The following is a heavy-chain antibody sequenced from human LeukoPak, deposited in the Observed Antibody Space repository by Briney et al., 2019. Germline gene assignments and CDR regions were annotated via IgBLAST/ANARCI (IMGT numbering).Heavy chain of an antibody. J-gene: IGHJ6*03. Sequence: GGSLRLSCAASGFTLSNAWMSWVRQGPGKGLEWVSAISVSGNTYHADSVKGRFTISRDNSKNTLYLQMNSLRAEGTAVYYCAREGPIQLWLHYYYYMDVWGKGTTVTVSS. CDR2: ISVSGNT. CDR3: AREGPIQLWLHYYYYMDV. D-gene: IGHD5-18*01. CDR1: GFTLSNAW. V-gene: IGHV3-66*03.